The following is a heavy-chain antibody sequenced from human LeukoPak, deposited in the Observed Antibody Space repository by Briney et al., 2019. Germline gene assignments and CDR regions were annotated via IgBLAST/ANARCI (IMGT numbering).Heavy chain of an antibody. Sequence: ASVKVSCKASGYTFTGYYMHWVRQAPGQGLEWMGWINPNSGGTNYAQKFQGRVTMTRDTSISTAYMELSRLRSDDTAVYYCASGIITMVRGVLNDYWGQGTLVTVSS. D-gene: IGHD3-10*01. CDR1: GYTFTGYY. CDR3: ASGIITMVRGVLNDY. J-gene: IGHJ4*02. CDR2: INPNSGGT. V-gene: IGHV1-2*02.